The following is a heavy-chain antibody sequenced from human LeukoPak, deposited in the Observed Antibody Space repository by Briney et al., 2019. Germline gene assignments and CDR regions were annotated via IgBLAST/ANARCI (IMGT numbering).Heavy chain of an antibody. V-gene: IGHV3-23*01. CDR1: GFTFGSYA. J-gene: IGHJ4*02. D-gene: IGHD2-2*01. CDR3: AKRPCSTTSCSQRYFDY. Sequence: GGSLRLSCAASGFTFGSYAMSWVRQAPGKGLEWVSAISGSGGSTYYADSVKGRFTISRDNSKNTLYLQMSSLRAEDTAVYYCAKRPCSTTSCSQRYFDYWGQGTLVTVSS. CDR2: ISGSGGST.